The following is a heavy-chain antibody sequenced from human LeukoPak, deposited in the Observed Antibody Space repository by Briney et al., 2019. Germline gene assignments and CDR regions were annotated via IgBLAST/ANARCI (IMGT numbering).Heavy chain of an antibody. CDR2: ISSSSSYI. D-gene: IGHD3-3*01. J-gene: IGHJ5*02. CDR1: GFTFSSYS. V-gene: IGHV3-21*01. Sequence: GGSLRLSCAASGFTFSSYSMNWARQAPGKGLEWVSSISSSSSYIYYADSVKGRFTISRDNAKNSLYLQMNSLRAEDTAVYYCARDLDYDFWSGYYMGVNWFDPWGQGTLVTVSS. CDR3: ARDLDYDFWSGYYMGVNWFDP.